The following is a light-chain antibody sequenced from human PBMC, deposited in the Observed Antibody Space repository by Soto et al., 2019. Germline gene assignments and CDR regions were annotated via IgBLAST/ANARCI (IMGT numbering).Light chain of an antibody. CDR2: GAS. CDR1: QSVNSNY. V-gene: IGKV3-20*01. J-gene: IGKJ4*01. CDR3: QQYVYSPRALT. Sequence: EIVLTQSPGTLSLSPGERATLSCRASQSVNSNYLAWYQHKPGQTPRLLIYGASTRAPGISDRFSGSGSGTDFTLTISRLEPEDFEVYYCQQYVYSPRALTFGGGTKVEIK.